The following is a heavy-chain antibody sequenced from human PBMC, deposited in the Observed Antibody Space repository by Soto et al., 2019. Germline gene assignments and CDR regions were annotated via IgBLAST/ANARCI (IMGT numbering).Heavy chain of an antibody. Sequence: SQKLSLTCAVYGVSFTDYPWTWISQPPGKGLEWIGEINHSGSTYYNPSLKSRVTISVDTSKNQFSLKLTSVTAADTAVYYCARGSDFWRGFYYGMDVWGQGTTVT. CDR1: GVSFTDYP. D-gene: IGHD3-3*01. J-gene: IGHJ6*02. V-gene: IGHV4-34*01. CDR2: INHSGST. CDR3: ARGSDFWRGFYYGMDV.